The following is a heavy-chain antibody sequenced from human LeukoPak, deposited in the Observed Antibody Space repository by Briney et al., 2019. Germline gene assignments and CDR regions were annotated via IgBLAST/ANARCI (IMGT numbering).Heavy chain of an antibody. J-gene: IGHJ5*01. D-gene: IGHD4/OR15-4a*01. Sequence: PSETLSLTCTVSAASISSSSHHWGWIRQSPGTGLEWIGSVYYGRTTYYSPSLDSRVTISLDTSANQFSLQLSSVTAADTAVYYCVRHDGRGGATMGAFDSWGQGSLVTVSS. CDR3: VRHDGRGGATMGAFDS. V-gene: IGHV4-39*01. CDR1: AASISSSSHH. CDR2: VYYGRTT.